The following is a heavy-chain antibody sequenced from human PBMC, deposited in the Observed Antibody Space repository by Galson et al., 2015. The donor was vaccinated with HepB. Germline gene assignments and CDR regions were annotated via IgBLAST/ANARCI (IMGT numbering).Heavy chain of an antibody. V-gene: IGHV3-48*02. CDR1: GFTFSNYA. CDR3: ARKTGDYSYYYYMDV. J-gene: IGHJ6*03. D-gene: IGHD7-27*01. CDR2: ISSGSSTI. Sequence: SLRLSCAASGFTFSNYAMNWVRQAPGKGLEWVSYISSGSSTIYYADSVKGRFTISRDNAKNSLYLQMNGLRDEDTAVYYCARKTGDYSYYYYMDVWGKGTTVTVSS.